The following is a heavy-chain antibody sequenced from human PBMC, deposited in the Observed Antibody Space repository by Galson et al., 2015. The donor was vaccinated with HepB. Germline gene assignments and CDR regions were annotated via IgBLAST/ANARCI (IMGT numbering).Heavy chain of an antibody. V-gene: IGHV3-30*04. Sequence: SLRLSCAASGFTFNNYALHWVRQAPGKGLEWVALISYDGRNKYYADSVKGRFTISRDNSKNTLYLQMNSLRSEDTAVFYCAGDGTSYYNDTSGYYVGYWGQGTLVTVSS. CDR1: GFTFNNYA. CDR3: AGDGTSYYNDTSGYYVGY. CDR2: ISYDGRNK. J-gene: IGHJ4*02. D-gene: IGHD3-22*01.